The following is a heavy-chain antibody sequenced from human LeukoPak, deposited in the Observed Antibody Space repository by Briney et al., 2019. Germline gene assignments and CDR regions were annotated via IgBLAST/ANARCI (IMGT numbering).Heavy chain of an antibody. CDR1: GYSFTSYW. V-gene: IGHV5-51*01. CDR3: ARAGGYCSSTSCRRYYYYYYVDV. J-gene: IGHJ6*03. Sequence: GESLRISCKGSGYSFTSYWIGWVRQMPGKGLEWMGIIYPVDSDTTYSPSFKGQVTISADKSISTAYLQWSSLKASDTAMYYCARAGGYCSSTSCRRYYYYYYVDVWGKGTTVTVSS. CDR2: IYPVDSDT. D-gene: IGHD2-2*01.